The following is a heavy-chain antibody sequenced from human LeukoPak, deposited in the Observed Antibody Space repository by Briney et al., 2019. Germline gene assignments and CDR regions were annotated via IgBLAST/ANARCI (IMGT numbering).Heavy chain of an antibody. J-gene: IGHJ4*02. V-gene: IGHV3-23*01. D-gene: IGHD6-19*01. CDR1: GFIFSNYA. CDR2: ISGSGGST. Sequence: PGGSLRLSCAASGFIFSNYAMSWVRQAPGKGLEWVSAISGSGGSTYYADSVKGRFTISRDNSKNTLYLQMNSLRAEDTAVYYCATAYATRSGWYLGGNYWGQGTLVTVSS. CDR3: ATAYATRSGWYLGGNY.